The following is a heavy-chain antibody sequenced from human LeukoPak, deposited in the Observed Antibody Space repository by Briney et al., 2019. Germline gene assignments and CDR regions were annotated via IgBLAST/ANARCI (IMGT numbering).Heavy chain of an antibody. V-gene: IGHV4-38-2*01. CDR3: GRLRGSTTFGVVILDYYMDV. CDR1: AYSISRGYY. J-gene: IGHJ6*03. CDR2: IFHSGTT. D-gene: IGHD3-3*01. Sequence: QASETLSLTCAVSAYSISRGYYWGWIRQPPGQGLEWIGRIFHSGTTYYNPSLKSRLSISVDASKNQFSLKLSSVTAADTAVYFCGRLRGSTTFGVVILDYYMDVWGKGTTVTVSS.